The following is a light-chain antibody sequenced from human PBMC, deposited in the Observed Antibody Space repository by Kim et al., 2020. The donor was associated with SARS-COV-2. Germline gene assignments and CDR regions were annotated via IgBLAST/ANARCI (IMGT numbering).Light chain of an antibody. CDR3: AAWDDSLNGWV. V-gene: IGLV1-44*01. Sequence: GQRFTISCSGSSSNIGSNTVTWYQQLPGTAPKLLIYSNNQRPSGVPDRFSGSKSGTSASLAISGLQSEDEADYYCAAWDDSLNGWVFGGGTKVTVL. CDR1: SSNIGSNT. J-gene: IGLJ3*02. CDR2: SNN.